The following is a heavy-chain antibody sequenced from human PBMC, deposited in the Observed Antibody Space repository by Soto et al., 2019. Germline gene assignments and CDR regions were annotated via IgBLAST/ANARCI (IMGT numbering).Heavy chain of an antibody. V-gene: IGHV1-3*01. D-gene: IGHD3-22*01. Sequence: GASVKVSRKAAGYTFTRHGMNWVRQAPGRGLEWMGWINPGNGNTKYSQQFQGRVIIDRDTSASTAYMELSSLRSEDTAVYYCARGVYFYSRNYPLYWGPGTLVTVST. CDR3: ARGVYFYSRNYPLY. CDR2: INPGNGNT. J-gene: IGHJ4*02. CDR1: GYTFTRHG.